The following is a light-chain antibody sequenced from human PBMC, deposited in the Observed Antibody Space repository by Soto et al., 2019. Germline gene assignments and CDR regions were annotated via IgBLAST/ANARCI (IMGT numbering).Light chain of an antibody. V-gene: IGKV3-20*01. Sequence: EIVLTQSPGTLSLSPGERATLSCRASQSVSRYLAWYQQKPGQAPRLLIYGASSRATGIPDRFSGSGSGTDFTLTISRLEPEDFAVHYCQQYGSSPWTFGQGTKVEIK. CDR2: GAS. J-gene: IGKJ1*01. CDR1: QSVSRY. CDR3: QQYGSSPWT.